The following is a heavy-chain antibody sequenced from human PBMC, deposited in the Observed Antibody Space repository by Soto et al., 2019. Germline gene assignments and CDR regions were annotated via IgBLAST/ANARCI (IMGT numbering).Heavy chain of an antibody. Sequence: GGSLRLSCAASGFTFSNAWMNWVRQAPGKGLEWVGRIKSNGDGGTTDYAAPVKGRFTISREDSQNTLFLQMNNLKTEDTAVYFCTTASTWPPLHWGQGTLVTVSS. CDR2: IKSNGDGGTT. J-gene: IGHJ4*02. CDR1: GFTFSNAW. V-gene: IGHV3-15*07. CDR3: TTASTWPPLH. D-gene: IGHD2-2*01.